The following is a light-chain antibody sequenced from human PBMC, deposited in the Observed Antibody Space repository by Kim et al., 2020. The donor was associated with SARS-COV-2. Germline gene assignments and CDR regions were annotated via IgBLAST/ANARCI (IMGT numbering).Light chain of an antibody. V-gene: IGLV2-14*03. CDR1: TGEVGGTVY. J-gene: IGLJ6*01. Sequence: GQLIDTSCTGTTGEVGGTVYVSWCQKKSGEDPKAISHVVSNLPLGMSNRFSGAKFGDTASLTISGLQPEDEADYYCSSYASSRAIVFGGGTKGTVL. CDR3: SSYASSRAIV. CDR2: VVS.